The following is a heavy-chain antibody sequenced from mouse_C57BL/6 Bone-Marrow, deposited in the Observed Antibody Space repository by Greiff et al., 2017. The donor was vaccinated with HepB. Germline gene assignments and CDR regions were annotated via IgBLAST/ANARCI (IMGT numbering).Heavy chain of an antibody. V-gene: IGHV1-80*01. CDR1: GYAFSSYW. J-gene: IGHJ4*01. D-gene: IGHD1-1*01. CDR3: ASDYYGSSFYAMDY. Sequence: QVQLQQSGAELVKPGASVKISCKASGYAFSSYWMNWVKQRPGKGLEWIGQIYPGDGDTNYNGKFKGKATLTADKSSSTAYMQLSSLTSEDSAVYFCASDYYGSSFYAMDYWGQGTSVTVSS. CDR2: IYPGDGDT.